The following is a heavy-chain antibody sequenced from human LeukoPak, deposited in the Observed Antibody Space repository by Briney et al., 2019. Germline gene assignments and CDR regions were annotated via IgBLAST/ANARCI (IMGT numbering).Heavy chain of an antibody. CDR2: INPNIGDT. D-gene: IGHD2-2*02. CDR1: GYTFTGHY. V-gene: IGHV1-2*02. Sequence: ASVKVSCKASGYTFTGHYLHWVRQAPGQGLEWMGWINPNIGDTNYAQKIQGRVTMTRDTSINTVYMELSRLISDDMAVYYCVRGDGYTSTRPFDCWGQGTPVTVSS. J-gene: IGHJ4*02. CDR3: VRGDGYTSTRPFDC.